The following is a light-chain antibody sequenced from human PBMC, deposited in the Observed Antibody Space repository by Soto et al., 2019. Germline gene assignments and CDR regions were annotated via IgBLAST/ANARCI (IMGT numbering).Light chain of an antibody. CDR2: GAS. CDR3: QQYGSSTLT. CDR1: QSVSSSY. V-gene: IGKV3-20*01. J-gene: IGKJ4*01. Sequence: EIVLTQSPGTLSLSPGERATLSCRASQSVSSSYLAWYQQKPGQAPRLLIYGASSRETGIPDRFSGSGSGTEFTLTISRLEPEDFAVYYCQQYGSSTLTFGGGTKVDIK.